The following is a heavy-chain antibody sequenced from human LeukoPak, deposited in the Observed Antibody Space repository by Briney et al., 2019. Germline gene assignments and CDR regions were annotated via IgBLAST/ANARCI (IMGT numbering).Heavy chain of an antibody. Sequence: ASVKVSCKASGGTFSSYAISWVRQAPGQGLEWMGGIIPIFGTANYAQKFQGRVTITADESTSTAYMELSSLGSEDTAVYYCARDLFGSPQDIVVVPAADHYYYYGMDVWGQGTTVTVSS. V-gene: IGHV1-69*13. CDR2: IIPIFGTA. D-gene: IGHD2-2*01. CDR1: GGTFSSYA. CDR3: ARDLFGSPQDIVVVPAADHYYYYGMDV. J-gene: IGHJ6*02.